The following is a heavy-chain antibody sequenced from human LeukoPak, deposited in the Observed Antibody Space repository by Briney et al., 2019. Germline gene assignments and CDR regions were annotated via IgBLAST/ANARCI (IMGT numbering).Heavy chain of an antibody. CDR3: ARQGYYDSSGYSNLDAFDI. V-gene: IGHV4-39*01. Sequence: PSETLSLTCTVSGGSFSSSSYYWGWIRQPPGTGLEWVGSIYYSGSTYYNPSLKSRVTISVDTSKNQFSLKLSSVTAADTAVYYCARQGYYDSSGYSNLDAFDIWGQGTMVTVSS. CDR1: GGSFSSSSYY. CDR2: IYYSGST. D-gene: IGHD3-22*01. J-gene: IGHJ3*02.